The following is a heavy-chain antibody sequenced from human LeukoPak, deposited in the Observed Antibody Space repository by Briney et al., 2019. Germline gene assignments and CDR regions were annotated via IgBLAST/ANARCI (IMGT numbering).Heavy chain of an antibody. CDR3: AGLIGYCSGGSYPLGPYYFDY. Sequence: RGESLKISCKGSGYSFTSYWIGWVRQMPGKGLEWMGIIYPGDSDTRYSPSFQGQVTISADKSISTAYLQWSSLKASDTAMYYCAGLIGYCSGGSYPLGPYYFDYWGQGTLVTVSS. V-gene: IGHV5-51*01. D-gene: IGHD2-15*01. CDR2: IYPGDSDT. CDR1: GYSFTSYW. J-gene: IGHJ4*02.